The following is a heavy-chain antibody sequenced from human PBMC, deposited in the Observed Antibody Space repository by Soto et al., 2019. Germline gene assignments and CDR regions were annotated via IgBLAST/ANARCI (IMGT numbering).Heavy chain of an antibody. CDR2: IYHSGST. CDR3: ARVSGSYYYGMDV. D-gene: IGHD1-26*01. CDR1: GGSISSSNW. V-gene: IGHV4-4*02. J-gene: IGHJ6*02. Sequence: TCAVSGGSISSSNWWSWVRQPPGKGLEWIGEIYHSGSTNYNPSLKSRVTISVDKSKNQFSLKLSSVTAADTAVYYCARVSGSYYYGMDVWGQGTTVTVS.